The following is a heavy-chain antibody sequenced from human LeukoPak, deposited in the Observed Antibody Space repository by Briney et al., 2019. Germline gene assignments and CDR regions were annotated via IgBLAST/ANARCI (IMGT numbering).Heavy chain of an antibody. Sequence: GGSLRLSCATSGFTVSSNYMSWVRQAPGKGLEWVSSISSSSSYIYYADSVKGRFTISRDNAKNSLYLQMNSLRAEDTAVYYCARTRKWNDSWGQGTLVTVSS. CDR1: GFTVSSNY. CDR3: ARTRKWNDS. V-gene: IGHV3-21*04. J-gene: IGHJ4*02. CDR2: ISSSSSYI. D-gene: IGHD1-1*01.